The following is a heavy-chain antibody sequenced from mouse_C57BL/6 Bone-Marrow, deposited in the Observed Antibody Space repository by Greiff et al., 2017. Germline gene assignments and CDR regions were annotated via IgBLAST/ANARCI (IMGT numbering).Heavy chain of an antibody. CDR2: IHPNSGST. Sequence: QVHVKQPGAELVKPGASVKLSCKASGYTFTSYWMHWVKQRPGQGLEWIGMIHPNSGSTNYNEKFKSKATLTVDTSSSTAYMQLSSLTSEDSAVXYGARRVDDGFPYYCDYWGQGTTLTVSS. CDR3: ARRVDDGFPYYCDY. J-gene: IGHJ2*01. D-gene: IGHD2-3*01. CDR1: GYTFTSYW. V-gene: IGHV1-64*01.